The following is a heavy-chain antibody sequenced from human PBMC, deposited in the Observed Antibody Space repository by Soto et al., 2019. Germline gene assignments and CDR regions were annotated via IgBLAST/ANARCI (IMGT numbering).Heavy chain of an antibody. V-gene: IGHV4-31*03. D-gene: IGHD3-22*01. J-gene: IGHJ3*02. CDR2: IYYSGST. CDR1: GGSISSGGYY. CDR3: ARDSYYYDSTPDAFDI. Sequence: SETLSLTCTVSGGSISSGGYYWSWIRQHPGKGLEWIGYIYYSGSTYYNPSLKSRVTISVDTSKNQFSLKLSSVTAADTAVYYCARDSYYYDSTPDAFDIWGQGTMVTVS.